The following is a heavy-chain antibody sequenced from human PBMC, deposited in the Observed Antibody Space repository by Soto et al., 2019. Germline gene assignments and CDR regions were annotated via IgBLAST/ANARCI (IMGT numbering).Heavy chain of an antibody. CDR1: GFTFSSYG. CDR3: ARVGNGWYFDY. Sequence: QVQLVESGGGVVQPGRSLRLSCVASGFTFSSYGMHWVRQAPGKGLEWVAIIWYDGSNKYYGDSVKGRFPISRDNSKNMLYLQMNSLRAEDTAVYYCARVGNGWYFDYWGQGTLVTVSS. J-gene: IGHJ4*02. V-gene: IGHV3-33*01. CDR2: IWYDGSNK. D-gene: IGHD6-19*01.